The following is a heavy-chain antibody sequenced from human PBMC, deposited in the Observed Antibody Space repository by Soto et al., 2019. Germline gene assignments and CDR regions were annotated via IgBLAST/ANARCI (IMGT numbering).Heavy chain of an antibody. D-gene: IGHD3-22*01. V-gene: IGHV3-48*04. Sequence: GGSLRLSCAASGFTFSSYSMNWVRQAPGKGLEWVSYISSSSSTIYYADSVKGRFTISRDNAKNTLYLQMNSLRAEDTAVYYCARGDYYDSSGPFSDAFDIWGQGTMVTVSS. J-gene: IGHJ3*02. CDR3: ARGDYYDSSGPFSDAFDI. CDR2: ISSSSSTI. CDR1: GFTFSSYS.